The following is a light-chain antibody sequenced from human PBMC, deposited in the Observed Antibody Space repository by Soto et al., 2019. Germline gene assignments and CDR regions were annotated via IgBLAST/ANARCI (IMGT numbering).Light chain of an antibody. CDR1: QSISNY. V-gene: IGKV1-39*01. Sequence: GDRVTITCRASQSISNYLNWYQQKPGKAPKLLIYAASSLQSGVPSRFSGSGSGTDFTLTISSLQPEDFATYFCQQSYSSPLTFGGGTKVEIK. CDR3: QQSYSSPLT. J-gene: IGKJ4*01. CDR2: AAS.